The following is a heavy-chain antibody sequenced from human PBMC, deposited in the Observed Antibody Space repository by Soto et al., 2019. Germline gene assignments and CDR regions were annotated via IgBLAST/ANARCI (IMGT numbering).Heavy chain of an antibody. D-gene: IGHD1-26*01. CDR1: GYSFTFYW. CDR3: ARGLGSGTYPARRYDY. CDR2: IYPGDTDT. V-gene: IGHV5-51*01. J-gene: IGHJ4*02. Sequence: GESLKISCQVSGYSFTFYWIGWVRQLPGKGLEWMGIIYPGDTDTRCSPSFQGQVTISADKSISTAYLQWSSLKASDTAMYYCARGLGSGTYPARRYDYWGQGTLVTAPQ.